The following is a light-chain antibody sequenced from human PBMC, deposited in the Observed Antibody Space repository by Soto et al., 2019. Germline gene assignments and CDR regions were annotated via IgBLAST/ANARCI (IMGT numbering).Light chain of an antibody. CDR1: TSNLGAGYD. CDR3: QSYDSSLSGYV. J-gene: IGLJ1*01. CDR2: GNN. V-gene: IGLV1-40*01. Sequence: QSVLTQPPSVSGAPGQRVTISCTGSTSNLGAGYDVQWYQQLPGTAPKLLIYGNNNRPSGVPDRFSGSKSGTSASLAIAGLQAEDEADYYCQSYDSSLSGYVFGTGTKVTVL.